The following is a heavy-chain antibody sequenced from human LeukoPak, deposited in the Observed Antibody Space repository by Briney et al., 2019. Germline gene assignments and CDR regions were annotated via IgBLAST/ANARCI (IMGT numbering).Heavy chain of an antibody. CDR2: IYYSGST. J-gene: IGHJ6*02. V-gene: IGHV4-31*03. CDR1: GGSISSGGYY. CDR3: ATHRGVAVRVASYYYYGMDV. D-gene: IGHD2-15*01. Sequence: SETLSLTCTVSGGSISSGGYYWSWIRQHPGKGLEWIGYIYYSGSTYYNPSLKSRVTISVDTSKNQFSLKLSSVTAADTAVYYCATHRGVAVRVASYYYYGMDVWGQGTTVTVSS.